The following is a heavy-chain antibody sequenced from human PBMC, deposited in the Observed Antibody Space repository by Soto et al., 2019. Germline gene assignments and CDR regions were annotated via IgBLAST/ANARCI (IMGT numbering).Heavy chain of an antibody. CDR1: GFTFSSYG. Sequence: QVQLVESGGGVVQPGRSLRLSCAASGFTFSSYGMHWVRQAPGKGLEWVAVIWYDGSNKYYADSVKGRFTISRDNSKNTLYLQMNSLRAEDTAVYYFARDDSRGGAFDIWGQGTMVTVSS. D-gene: IGHD2-21*02. J-gene: IGHJ3*02. CDR3: ARDDSRGGAFDI. V-gene: IGHV3-33*01. CDR2: IWYDGSNK.